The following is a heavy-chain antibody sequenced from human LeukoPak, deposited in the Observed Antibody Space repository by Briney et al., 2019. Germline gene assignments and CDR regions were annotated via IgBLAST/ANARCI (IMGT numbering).Heavy chain of an antibody. V-gene: IGHV3-30*18. D-gene: IGHD4-17*01. CDR1: GFTFSSYG. J-gene: IGHJ4*02. Sequence: GRSLRLSCAAPGFTFSSYGMHWVRQAPGKGLEWVAVISYDGSNKYYADSVKGRFTISRDNSKNTLYLQMNSLRAEDTAVYCCAKSGYGDYVPRLFDYWGQGTLVTVSS. CDR3: AKSGYGDYVPRLFDY. CDR2: ISYDGSNK.